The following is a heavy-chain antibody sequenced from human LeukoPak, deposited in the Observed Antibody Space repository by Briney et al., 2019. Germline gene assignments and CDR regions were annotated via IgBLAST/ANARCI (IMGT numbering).Heavy chain of an antibody. CDR2: IYYSGST. D-gene: IGHD3-16*01. CDR1: GFTFSNYY. V-gene: IGHV4-39*01. Sequence: PGGSLRLSCAASGFTFSNYYMSWIRQPPGKGLEWIGSIYYSGSTYYNPSLKSRVTISVDTSKNQFSLKPSSVTAADTAVYYCARLGQRTWTPWVDYWGQGTLVTVSS. J-gene: IGHJ4*02. CDR3: ARLGQRTWTPWVDY.